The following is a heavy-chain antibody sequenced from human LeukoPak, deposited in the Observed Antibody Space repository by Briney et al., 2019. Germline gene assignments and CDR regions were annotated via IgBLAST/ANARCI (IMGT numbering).Heavy chain of an antibody. D-gene: IGHD3-3*01. CDR2: INTDETRT. CDR3: ARVGVGAYYFDY. V-gene: IGHV3-74*01. J-gene: IGHJ4*02. Sequence: GGSLRLSCAAYGFTFSDYWMHWVRQAPGKGLVWVSRINTDETRTNYADSVKGRFTISRGNAKNTLYLQMNSLRAEDTAVYYCARVGVGAYYFDYWGQGTLVTVSS. CDR1: GFTFSDYW.